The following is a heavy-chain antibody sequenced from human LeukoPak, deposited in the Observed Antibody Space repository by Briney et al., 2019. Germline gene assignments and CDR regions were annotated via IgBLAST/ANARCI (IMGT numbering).Heavy chain of an antibody. CDR1: GFTFDDYG. D-gene: IGHD6-13*01. V-gene: IGHV3-20*04. Sequence: GGSLRLSCAASGFTFDDYGMSWVRQAPGKGLEWVSGFNWNGGRTGYADSVKGRFTISRDNARNSLYLQMNSLRAEDTALYFCASAASYYYYYMDLWGKGTTVTVSS. CDR2: FNWNGGRT. J-gene: IGHJ6*03. CDR3: ASAASYYYYYMDL.